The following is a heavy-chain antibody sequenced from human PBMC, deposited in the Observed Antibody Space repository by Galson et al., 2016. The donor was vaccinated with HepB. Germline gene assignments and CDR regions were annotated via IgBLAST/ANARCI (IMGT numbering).Heavy chain of an antibody. CDR3: AKERLVRRIFDH. D-gene: IGHD1-1*01. Sequence: SLRLSCAASGFVFSNFGLSWVRQAPGKGLEWVASISTRRTTYYSDSVQGRFTISRDNSNNTLYLQMNGLRVEDTAVYYCAKERLVRRIFDHWGQGTLLTV. CDR2: ISTRRTT. V-gene: IGHV3-23*01. J-gene: IGHJ4*02. CDR1: GFVFSNFG.